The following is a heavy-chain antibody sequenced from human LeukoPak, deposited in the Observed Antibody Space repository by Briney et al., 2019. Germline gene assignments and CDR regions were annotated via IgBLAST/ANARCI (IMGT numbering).Heavy chain of an antibody. J-gene: IGHJ4*02. D-gene: IGHD3-10*01. CDR1: GYTFTGYY. Sequence: GASVKVSCTASGYTFTGYYMHWVRQAPGQGLEWMGWINPNSGGTNYAQKFQGRVTMTRDTSISTAYMELSRLRSDDTAVYYCVGVRGVIITFPDYWGQGTLVTVSS. V-gene: IGHV1-2*02. CDR3: VGVRGVIITFPDY. CDR2: INPNSGGT.